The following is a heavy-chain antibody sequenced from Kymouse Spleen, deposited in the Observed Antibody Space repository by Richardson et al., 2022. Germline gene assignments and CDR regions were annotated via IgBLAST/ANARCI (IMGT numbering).Heavy chain of an antibody. CDR1: GFTFSSYG. CDR3: ARDSYYYGSGSPPYYYYGMDV. CDR2: IWYDGSNK. D-gene: IGHD3-10*01. Sequence: QVQLVESGGGVVQPGRSLRLSCAASGFTFSSYGMHWVRQAPGKGLEWVAVIWYDGSNKYYADSVKGRFTISRDNSKNTLYLQMNSLRAEDTAVYYCARDSYYYGSGSPPYYYYGMDVWGQGTTVTVSS. V-gene: IGHV3-33*01. J-gene: IGHJ6*02.